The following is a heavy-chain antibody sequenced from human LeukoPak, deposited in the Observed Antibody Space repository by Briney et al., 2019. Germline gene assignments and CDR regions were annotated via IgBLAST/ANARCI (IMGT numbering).Heavy chain of an antibody. CDR3: ARTAGTYYSYGPPGIDY. Sequence: SETLSLTCAVYGGSFSGYYWSWIRQPPGKGLEWIGEINHSGSTNYDPSLKSRVTISVDTSKSQFSLKLSSVTVADTAVYYCARTAGTYYSYGPPGIDYWGQGTLVTVSS. D-gene: IGHD5-18*01. V-gene: IGHV4-34*01. CDR2: INHSGST. CDR1: GGSFSGYY. J-gene: IGHJ4*02.